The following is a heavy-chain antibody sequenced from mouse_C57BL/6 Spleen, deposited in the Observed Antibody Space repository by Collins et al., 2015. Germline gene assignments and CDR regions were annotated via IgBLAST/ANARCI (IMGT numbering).Heavy chain of an antibody. Sequence: QVQLQQSGPELVEPGASVKISCKASGYSFTSYYIHWVKQRPGQGLEWIGWIYPGSGNTKYNEKFKGKATLTADTSSSTAYMQLSSLTSEDSAVYYCARGGVYAMDYWGQGTSVTVSS. J-gene: IGHJ4*01. CDR3: ARGGVYAMDY. CDR2: IYPGSGNT. CDR1: GYSFTSYY. V-gene: IGHV1-66*01.